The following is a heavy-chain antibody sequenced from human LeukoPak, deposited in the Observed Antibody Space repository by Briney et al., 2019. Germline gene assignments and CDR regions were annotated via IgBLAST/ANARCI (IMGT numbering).Heavy chain of an antibody. CDR3: ATSADSSGND. Sequence: GGSLRLSCAATGFTFSNYWMSWVRQAPGKGLEWVANIKGDGSYKYYVDSVKGRFTISRDNAKSSVYLQMNTLRAEDTAVYYCATSADSSGNDWGQGTLVTVSS. D-gene: IGHD3-22*01. J-gene: IGHJ4*02. CDR2: IKGDGSYK. CDR1: GFTFSNYW. V-gene: IGHV3-7*03.